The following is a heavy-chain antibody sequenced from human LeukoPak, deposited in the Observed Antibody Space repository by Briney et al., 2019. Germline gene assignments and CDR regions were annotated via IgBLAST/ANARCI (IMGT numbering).Heavy chain of an antibody. Sequence: QTGGSLRLSCAASGFTVSSNYMSRVRQAPGKGLEWVSVIYSGGSTYYADSVKGRFTISRDNSKNTLYLQMNSLRAEDTAVYYCARGLYSSSTDRAGDYYYYMDVWGKGTTVTVSS. CDR1: GFTVSSNY. V-gene: IGHV3-53*01. CDR2: IYSGGST. J-gene: IGHJ6*03. CDR3: ARGLYSSSTDRAGDYYYYMDV. D-gene: IGHD6-13*01.